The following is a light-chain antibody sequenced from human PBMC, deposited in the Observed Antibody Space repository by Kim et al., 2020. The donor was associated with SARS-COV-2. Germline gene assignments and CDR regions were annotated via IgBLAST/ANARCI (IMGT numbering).Light chain of an antibody. CDR2: SND. J-gene: IGLJ3*02. Sequence: GQRVTISCSRSIANIGSNFVNWYHQLPGTAPNLLMYSNDYRPSGVPDRFSGSKSGTSASLAISGLQSEDEADYYCAAWDDSLKGSVFGGGTQLTVL. CDR3: AAWDDSLKGSV. CDR1: IANIGSNF. V-gene: IGLV1-44*01.